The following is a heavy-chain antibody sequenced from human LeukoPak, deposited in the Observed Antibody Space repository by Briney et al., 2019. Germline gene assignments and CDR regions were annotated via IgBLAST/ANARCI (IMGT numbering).Heavy chain of an antibody. J-gene: IGHJ4*02. D-gene: IGHD2-15*01. V-gene: IGHV3-7*01. CDR1: GFTFSSYW. CDR3: ARARRGGSSDY. Sequence: GGSLRLSCAASGFTFSSYWMSWVRQAPGEGLEWVANIKQDGSEKYYVDSVKGRFTISRDNAKNSLYLQMNSLRAEDTAVYYCARARRGGSSDYWGQGTLVTVSS. CDR2: IKQDGSEK.